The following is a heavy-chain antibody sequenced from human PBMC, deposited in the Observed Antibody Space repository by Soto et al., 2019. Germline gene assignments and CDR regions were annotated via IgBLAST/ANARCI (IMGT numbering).Heavy chain of an antibody. D-gene: IGHD5-12*01. CDR1: GFTFSSHW. CDR2: VKYDGRTT. J-gene: IGHJ6*02. Sequence: EVQVVESGGGLVQPGGSLRLSCIASGFTFSSHWMHWVRQAPGKGLVWVSRVKYDGRTTNYADSVKGRFTISRDNAKNTVYLQMNSLRAEDTGVYYCARGLRNYYGVDVWGQGTTVNVSS. CDR3: ARGLRNYYGVDV. V-gene: IGHV3-74*01.